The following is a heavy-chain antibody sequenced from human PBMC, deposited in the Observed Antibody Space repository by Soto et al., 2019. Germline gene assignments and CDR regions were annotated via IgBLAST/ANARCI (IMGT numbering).Heavy chain of an antibody. D-gene: IGHD3-3*01. J-gene: IGHJ3*01. Sequence: QLFESGGGLVQPGGSPRLSCVASGFSFGRYAMTWVRQAPGKGLEWVSGTSGSGGDTYYADSVKGRFTISRDNPKNTLYLQMNSLRVEDTAVFYCAKIYDFWSRHHDSFDVWGQGTLVTVSS. CDR2: TSGSGGDT. V-gene: IGHV3-23*01. CDR3: AKIYDFWSRHHDSFDV. CDR1: GFSFGRYA.